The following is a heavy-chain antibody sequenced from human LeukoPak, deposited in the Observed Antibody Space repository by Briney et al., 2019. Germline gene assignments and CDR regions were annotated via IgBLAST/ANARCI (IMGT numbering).Heavy chain of an antibody. Sequence: SETLSLTCTVYGGSFSGYYWSWIRQPPGKGLEWIGKINHSGSTNYNPSLKSRVTISVDTSKNQFSLKLSSVTAADTAVYYCARETDIVVVVAATAYDNWFDPWGQGTLVTVSS. CDR2: INHSGST. D-gene: IGHD2-15*01. CDR1: GGSFSGYY. J-gene: IGHJ5*02. CDR3: ARETDIVVVVAATAYDNWFDP. V-gene: IGHV4-34*01.